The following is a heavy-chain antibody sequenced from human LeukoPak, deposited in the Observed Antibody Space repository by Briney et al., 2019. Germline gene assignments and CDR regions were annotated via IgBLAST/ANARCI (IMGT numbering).Heavy chain of an antibody. Sequence: PSETLSLTCAVYGGSFSDYYWSWIRQPPGKGLEWIGYIYYSGSTNYNPSLKSRVTISVDTSKNQFSLKLSSVTAADTAVYYCARHAQQGVPRFQHWGQGTLVTVSS. CDR2: IYYSGST. J-gene: IGHJ1*01. D-gene: IGHD1/OR15-1a*01. CDR1: GGSFSDYY. V-gene: IGHV4-59*08. CDR3: ARHAQQGVPRFQH.